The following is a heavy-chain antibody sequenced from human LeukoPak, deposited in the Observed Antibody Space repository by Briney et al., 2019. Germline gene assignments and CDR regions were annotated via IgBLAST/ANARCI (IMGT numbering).Heavy chain of an antibody. Sequence: PGGSLRLSCAASGFTVSSNYMSSVRQAPGKGLEWVSVIYSGGSTYYADSVKGRFTISRDNSKNTLYLQMNSLRAEDTAVYYCARSSSIAARYFDYWGQGTLVTVSS. V-gene: IGHV3-66*02. D-gene: IGHD6-6*01. CDR3: ARSSSIAARYFDY. CDR1: GFTVSSNY. CDR2: IYSGGST. J-gene: IGHJ4*02.